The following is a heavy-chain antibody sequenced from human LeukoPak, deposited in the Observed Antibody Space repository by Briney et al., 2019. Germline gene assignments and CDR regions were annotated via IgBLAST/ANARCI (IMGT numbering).Heavy chain of an antibody. Sequence: GGSLRLSCAASGFTFSSYNMNWVRQAPGKGLEWVSYISSSSSTIYYADSVKGRFTISRDNAKNSLYLQMNSLRAEDTAVYYCARTTFDFWSGYAEPNWFDPWGQGTLVTVSS. CDR2: ISSSSSTI. CDR3: ARTTFDFWSGYAEPNWFDP. J-gene: IGHJ5*02. CDR1: GFTFSSYN. V-gene: IGHV3-48*01. D-gene: IGHD3-3*01.